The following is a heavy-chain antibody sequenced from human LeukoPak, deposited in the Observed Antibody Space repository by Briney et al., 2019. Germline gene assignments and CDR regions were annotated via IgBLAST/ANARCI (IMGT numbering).Heavy chain of an antibody. CDR3: ARVRKLRTRGVMDPLDY. D-gene: IGHD3-10*01. CDR2: ISSSSSTI. J-gene: IGHJ4*02. Sequence: PGGSLRLSCAASGVTFSSYSMNWVRQAPGKGLEWVSYISSSSSTISYADSVKGRFTISRDNAKNSLYLLMNSLRDEDTAVYYCARVRKLRTRGVMDPLDYWGQGTLVTVSS. V-gene: IGHV3-48*02. CDR1: GVTFSSYS.